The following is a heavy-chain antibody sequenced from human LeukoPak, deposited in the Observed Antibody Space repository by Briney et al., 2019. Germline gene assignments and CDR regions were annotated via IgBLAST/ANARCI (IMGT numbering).Heavy chain of an antibody. V-gene: IGHV4-59*01. Sequence: SETLSLTRTVSDGSISSYYWSWIRQPPGKGLEWIGYIYYSGSTNYNPSLKSRVTISVDTSKNQFSLKLSSVTAADTAVYYCARIISGWYYFDYWGQGTLVTVSS. CDR2: IYYSGST. CDR3: ARIISGWYYFDY. J-gene: IGHJ4*02. D-gene: IGHD6-19*01. CDR1: DGSISSYY.